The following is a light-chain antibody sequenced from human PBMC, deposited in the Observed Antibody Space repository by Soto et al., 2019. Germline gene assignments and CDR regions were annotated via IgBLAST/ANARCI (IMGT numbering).Light chain of an antibody. CDR1: QSISTY. V-gene: IGKV1-39*01. Sequence: DIPMTQSPSSLSASVGDRVTISCRASQSISTYLNWYQQKPGKAPKVLIYATSTLQSGVPSRFSGSGSGTDFTLTISSLQSEDFATYFCQQSYSTPRTFGQGTKVDI. CDR3: QQSYSTPRT. J-gene: IGKJ1*01. CDR2: ATS.